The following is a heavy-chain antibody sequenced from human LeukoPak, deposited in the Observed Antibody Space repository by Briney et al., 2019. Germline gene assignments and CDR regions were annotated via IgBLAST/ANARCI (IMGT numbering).Heavy chain of an antibody. D-gene: IGHD1-1*01. CDR2: IDPSDSYT. V-gene: IGHV5-10-1*01. Sequence: GESLKISCKGSGYSFTSYWISWVHQMPGKGLEWMGRIDPSDSYTNYSPSFQGHVTISADKSISTAYLQWSSLKASDTAMYYCARITTGTTSFDYWGQGTLVTVSS. CDR3: ARITTGTTSFDY. CDR1: GYSFTSYW. J-gene: IGHJ4*02.